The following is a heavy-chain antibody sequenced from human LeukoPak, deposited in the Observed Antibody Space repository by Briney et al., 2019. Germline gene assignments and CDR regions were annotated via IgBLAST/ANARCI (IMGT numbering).Heavy chain of an antibody. J-gene: IGHJ4*02. Sequence: PSETLSLTCTVSGGSISSGGYSWSWIRQHPGKGLEWIGYIYYSGSTYYNPSLKSRVTISVDTSKNQFSLKLSSVTAADTAVYYCAREIYDSSGYYSSYFDYWGQGTLVTVSS. CDR3: AREIYDSSGYYSSYFDY. D-gene: IGHD3-22*01. CDR2: IYYSGST. CDR1: GGSISSGGYS. V-gene: IGHV4-31*03.